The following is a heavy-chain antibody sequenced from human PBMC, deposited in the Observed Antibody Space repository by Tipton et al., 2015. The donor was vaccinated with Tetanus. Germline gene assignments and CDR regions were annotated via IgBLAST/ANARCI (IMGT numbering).Heavy chain of an antibody. CDR3: ARSNGGVVRSTQLLYYYYGMDV. Sequence: QLVQSGAEVKKPGESLKISCKGSGYSFTSYWIGWVRQMPGKGLEWMGIIYPGDSDTRSSPSFQGQVTISADKSISTAYLQWSSLRASDTAMYYCARSNGGVVRSTQLLYYYYGMDVWGQGTPVTVSS. V-gene: IGHV5-51*01. J-gene: IGHJ6*02. CDR2: IYPGDSDT. D-gene: IGHD3-22*01. CDR1: GYSFTSYW.